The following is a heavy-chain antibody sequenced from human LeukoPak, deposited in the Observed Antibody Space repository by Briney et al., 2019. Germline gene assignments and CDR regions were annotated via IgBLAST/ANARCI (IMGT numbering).Heavy chain of an antibody. D-gene: IGHD4-23*01. CDR2: IYYSGST. J-gene: IGHJ4*02. CDR1: GGSISSSSYY. V-gene: IGHV4-39*01. Sequence: SETLSLTCTVSGGSISSSSYYWGWIRQPPGKGLEWIGSIYYSGSTYYNPSLKSRVTISVDTSKNQFSLKLSSVTAADTAVYYCASYGGNFRYWGQGTLVTVSS. CDR3: ASYGGNFRY.